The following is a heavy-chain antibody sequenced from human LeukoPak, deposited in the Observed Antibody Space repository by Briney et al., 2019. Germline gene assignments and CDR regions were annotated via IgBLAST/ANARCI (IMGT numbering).Heavy chain of an antibody. V-gene: IGHV3-7*03. CDR2: MKQDGSET. Sequence: GGSLRLSCAASGFTFSTYWMTWVRQAPEKGLEWVANMKQDGSETYYVDSVKGRFTISRDNSKNTLYLQMNSLRAEDTAVYYCARRAGAYSHPYDYWGQGTLVTVSS. J-gene: IGHJ4*02. CDR3: ARRAGAYSHPYDY. D-gene: IGHD4/OR15-4a*01. CDR1: GFTFSTYW.